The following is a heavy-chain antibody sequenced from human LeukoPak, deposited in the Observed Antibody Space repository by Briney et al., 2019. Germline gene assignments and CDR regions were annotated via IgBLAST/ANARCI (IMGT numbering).Heavy chain of an antibody. CDR3: AEDRTVDYYYYGMDV. J-gene: IGHJ6*02. CDR1: GITFDGFA. V-gene: IGHV3-9*01. CDR2: ITWNSGST. D-gene: IGHD4-17*01. Sequence: GGSLRLSCAASGITFDGFAMHWVRQAPGKGLEWVSGITWNSGSTDYADSVKGRFTISRDNAENSLYLQMNSLRAEDTALYYCAEDRTVDYYYYGMDVWGQGTTVTVSS.